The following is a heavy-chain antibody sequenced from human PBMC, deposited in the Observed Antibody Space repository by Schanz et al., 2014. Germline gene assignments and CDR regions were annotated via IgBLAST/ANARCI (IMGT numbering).Heavy chain of an antibody. CDR3: ARENLNWEAFDI. D-gene: IGHD7-27*01. CDR1: GFNFITFA. Sequence: EVHLVESGGGLVQPGGSLRLSCAASGFNFITFAMSWVRQAPGKGPEWVSAIGGDASRTYYADSVKGRFTISRDNSKSTLYLQMNSLRADDTAVYYCARENLNWEAFDIWGQGTVVTVSS. J-gene: IGHJ3*02. V-gene: IGHV3-23*04. CDR2: IGGDASRT.